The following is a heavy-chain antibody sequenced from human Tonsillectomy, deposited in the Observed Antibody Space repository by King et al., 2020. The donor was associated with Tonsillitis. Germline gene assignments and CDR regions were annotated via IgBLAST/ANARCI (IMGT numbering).Heavy chain of an antibody. CDR3: ARDHYYDSSGLGY. Sequence: VQLVETGGGLIQPGGSLRLSCAASGFTVSSHYMSWVRQAPGKGLEWVSVIYTGGRAYSADSVKGRFTISRDNSKNTLFLQMNSLRAEDTAVYYCARDHYYDSSGLGYWGQGTLVTVSS. V-gene: IGHV3-53*02. J-gene: IGHJ4*02. CDR1: GFTVSSHY. D-gene: IGHD3-22*01. CDR2: IYTGGRA.